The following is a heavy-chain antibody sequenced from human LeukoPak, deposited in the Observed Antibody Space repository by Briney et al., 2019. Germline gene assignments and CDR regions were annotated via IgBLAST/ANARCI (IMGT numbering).Heavy chain of an antibody. V-gene: IGHV4-34*01. D-gene: IGHD6-19*01. CDR1: GGSFSGHY. CDR3: ARDSSGWREYLDY. J-gene: IGHJ4*02. Sequence: PAETLSLTCAVSGGSFSGHYWNWIRQPPGKVLEWIGEINHGGSTNYNPSLKSRVTISVDTSKNQFSLKLSSVTAADTAVYYCARDSSGWREYLDYWGQGTLVTVSS. CDR2: INHGGST.